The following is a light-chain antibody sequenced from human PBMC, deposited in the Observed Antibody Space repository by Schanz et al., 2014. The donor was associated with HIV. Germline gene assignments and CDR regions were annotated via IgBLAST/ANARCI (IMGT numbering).Light chain of an antibody. CDR1: SSNIGSVYD. J-gene: IGLJ3*02. CDR3: ATWDDSLDGWV. CDR2: GNS. Sequence: QSVLTQPPSVSGAPGQRVTISCTGSSSNIGSVYDVHWYQHLPGTAPKLLIYGNSNRPSGVPDRFSGSQSGTSASLAISGLQSEDESDFFCATWDDSLDGWVFGGGTKVTVL. V-gene: IGLV1-40*01.